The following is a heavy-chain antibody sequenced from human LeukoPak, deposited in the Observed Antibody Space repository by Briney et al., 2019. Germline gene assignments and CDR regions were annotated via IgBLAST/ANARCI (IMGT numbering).Heavy chain of an antibody. Sequence: GGSLRLSCAASGFTFSDYAMSWVRQAPGKGLEWVPSISSSNSYIYYADSVKGRFTISKDDAKNSLSLHMNSLRAEDTAVYYCARDLIGGYNGGYFDSWGQGILVTVSS. CDR1: GFTFSDYA. CDR2: ISSSNSYI. CDR3: ARDLIGGYNGGYFDS. J-gene: IGHJ4*02. V-gene: IGHV3-21*01. D-gene: IGHD5-24*01.